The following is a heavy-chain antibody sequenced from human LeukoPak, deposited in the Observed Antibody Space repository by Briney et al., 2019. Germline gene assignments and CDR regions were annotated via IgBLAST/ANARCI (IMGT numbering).Heavy chain of an antibody. CDR2: IYSTGDT. CDR3: ARNGYTKSWTHLDY. J-gene: IGHJ4*02. Sequence: SETLSLTCTVSSGSIRSYLWAWIRQPAGKTLEWIGRIYSTGDTDYNPSLKSRVTMSVDTSKNQFSLNLRSVTTADAAFYYCARNGYTKSWTHLDYWGQGILVSVSS. D-gene: IGHD3/OR15-3a*01. V-gene: IGHV4-4*07. CDR1: SGSIRSYL.